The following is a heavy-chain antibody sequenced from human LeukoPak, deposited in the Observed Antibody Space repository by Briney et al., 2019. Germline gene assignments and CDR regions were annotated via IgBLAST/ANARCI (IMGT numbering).Heavy chain of an antibody. CDR3: ARLPGFRDAFDI. Sequence: SETLSLTCTVFGGSISSGGYYWSWIRQPPGKGLEWIGYIYYSGSTNYNPSLKSRVTISVDTSKNQFSLKLSSVTAADTAVYYCARLPGFRDAFDIWGQGTMVTVSS. CDR2: IYYSGST. J-gene: IGHJ3*02. V-gene: IGHV4-61*08. CDR1: GGSISSGGYY.